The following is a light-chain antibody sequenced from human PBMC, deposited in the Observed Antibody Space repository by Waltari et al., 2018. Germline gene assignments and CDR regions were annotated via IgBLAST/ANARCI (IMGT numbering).Light chain of an antibody. CDR1: QSISRY. V-gene: IGKV3-11*01. CDR2: DAS. Sequence: PATLSFSPGERAALSCRASQSISRYLAWYQQKPGQAPRLLIYDASNRATGIPARFSGRGSGTDFTLSITTLEPEDFAVYYCQQRDNWPRTFGQGTRVEV. CDR3: QQRDNWPRT. J-gene: IGKJ1*01.